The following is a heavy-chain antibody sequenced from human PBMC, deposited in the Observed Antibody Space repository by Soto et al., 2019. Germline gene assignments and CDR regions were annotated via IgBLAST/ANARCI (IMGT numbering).Heavy chain of an antibody. J-gene: IGHJ4*02. CDR3: ARLQPDITMVRGVMDY. V-gene: IGHV1-3*01. CDR2: INAGNGNT. CDR1: GYTFTSYA. D-gene: IGHD3-10*01. Sequence: QVQLVQSGAEVKKPGASVKVSCKASGYTFTSYAVHWVRQAPGQRLEWMGWINAGNGNTKYSQKFQGRVTITRDTSASTAYMELSSLRSEDTAVYYCARLQPDITMVRGVMDYWGQGTLVTVSS.